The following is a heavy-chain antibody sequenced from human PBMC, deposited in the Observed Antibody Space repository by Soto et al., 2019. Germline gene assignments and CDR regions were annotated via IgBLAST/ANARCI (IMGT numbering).Heavy chain of an antibody. CDR2: IHIDGRST. Sequence: EVQLLESGGGVVQPGESLRLSCAASGFTFSYYWLHWFLQLPGMGLVWVLRIHIDGRSTTYADALKGRFTISSENARNTVYLQMNSLRAEDTAVDFCARGARGAFYLWGQGTVLTVSS. CDR3: ARGARGAFYL. V-gene: IGHV3-74*01. D-gene: IGHD1-26*01. J-gene: IGHJ3*01. CDR1: GFTFSYYW.